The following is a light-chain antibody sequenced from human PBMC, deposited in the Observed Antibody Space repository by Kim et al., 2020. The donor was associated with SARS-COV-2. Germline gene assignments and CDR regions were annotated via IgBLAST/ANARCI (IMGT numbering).Light chain of an antibody. CDR3: QVWDSSSDHRV. J-gene: IGLJ3*02. V-gene: IGLV3-21*04. Sequence: TGHTDGVTFGGTNMVSNSVSSDQKKPVQAPVLGIHYDSDRPSGNPEPFSGSNSGNTASLTISRVEAADEAYYYFQVWDSSSDHRVFGGGTQLTVL. CDR2: YDS. CDR1: NMVSNS.